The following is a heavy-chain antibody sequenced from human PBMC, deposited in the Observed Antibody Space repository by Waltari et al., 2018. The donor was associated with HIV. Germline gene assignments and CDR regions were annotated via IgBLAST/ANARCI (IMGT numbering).Heavy chain of an antibody. Sequence: QLQLQESGPGLVKPSETLSPTCTVSGGSISSSSSYWGWIRQPPGKGLEWIGSIYYSGSTYYNPSLKSRVTISVDTSKNQFSLKLSSVTAADTAVYYCARVPYYYDSSGYTVWGQGTLVTVSS. J-gene: IGHJ4*02. V-gene: IGHV4-39*07. CDR2: IYYSGST. CDR3: ARVPYYYDSSGYTV. D-gene: IGHD3-22*01. CDR1: GGSISSSSSY.